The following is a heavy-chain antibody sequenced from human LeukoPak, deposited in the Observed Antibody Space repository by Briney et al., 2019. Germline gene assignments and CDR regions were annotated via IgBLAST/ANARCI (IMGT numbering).Heavy chain of an antibody. CDR1: GFSLSTSGVG. J-gene: IGHJ4*02. D-gene: IGHD3-10*01. Sequence: SGPTLVNPTQTLTLTCSISGFSLSTSGVGVGWIRQPPGKALEWLALIYWNDDKHYSPSLKSRLTISKDTSKNQVALTMTNMDPVDTATYYCAHRRAYGSGTYFPYYFDYWGQGTLVTVSS. CDR2: IYWNDDK. CDR3: AHRRAYGSGTYFPYYFDY. V-gene: IGHV2-5*01.